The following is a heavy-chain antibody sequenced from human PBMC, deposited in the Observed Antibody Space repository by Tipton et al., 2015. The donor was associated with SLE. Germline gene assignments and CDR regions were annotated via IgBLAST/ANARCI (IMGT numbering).Heavy chain of an antibody. D-gene: IGHD4-17*01. V-gene: IGHV4-34*01. CDR2: INHNGST. CDR3: ARGLYGDEPGY. CDR1: GGSFSGHY. J-gene: IGHJ4*02. Sequence: TLSLTCAVYGGSFSGHYCSWVRQPPGKGGGWIGEINHNGSTNYNPSLKSRVTISVNTSKNQFSLKLTSLTAADTAVYYCARGLYGDEPGYWGQGTLVTVSS.